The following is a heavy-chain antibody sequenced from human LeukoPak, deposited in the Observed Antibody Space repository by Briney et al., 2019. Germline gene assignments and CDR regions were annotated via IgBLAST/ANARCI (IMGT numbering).Heavy chain of an antibody. J-gene: IGHJ5*02. V-gene: IGHV3-23*01. D-gene: IGHD3-3*01. CDR2: ISGGGGST. Sequence: PGGSLRLSCAASGFTFSSYAMSWVRQAAGKGLEWGSAISGGGGSTYYADSVEGLFTISRDNSKTTQYLQINRRTAENTAVYYFPKETPPSIFGVVIINDNWFDPWGQGTLVTVSS. CDR1: GFTFSSYA. CDR3: PKETPPSIFGVVIINDNWFDP.